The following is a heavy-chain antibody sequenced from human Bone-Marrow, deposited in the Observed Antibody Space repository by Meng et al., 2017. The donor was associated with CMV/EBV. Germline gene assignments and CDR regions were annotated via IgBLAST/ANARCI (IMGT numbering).Heavy chain of an antibody. CDR2: ISSSSNYI. Sequence: GESLKISCAASGFTFSTYCMSWVRQAPGKGLEWVSFISSSSNYIYYADSVKGRFTISRDNAKNSLYLQMNSLRAEDTAVYYCAKDHIPYCSSTSCYMGRLRSYWYFDLWGRGTLVTVSS. V-gene: IGHV3-21*04. CDR3: AKDHIPYCSSTSCYMGRLRSYWYFDL. CDR1: GFTFSTYC. J-gene: IGHJ2*01. D-gene: IGHD2-2*02.